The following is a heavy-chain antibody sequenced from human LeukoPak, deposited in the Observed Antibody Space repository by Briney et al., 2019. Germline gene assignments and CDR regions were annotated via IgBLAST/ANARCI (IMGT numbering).Heavy chain of an antibody. CDR2: ISSSGSTM. Sequence: GGSLRLSCAASGFTFSDFEMNWVRQAPGKGLEWVSYISSSGSTMDYADSVKGRFTTSRDDAKTSLYLQMNSLRAEDTAVYYCARRFDIWGQGTMVTVSS. CDR1: GFTFSDFE. CDR3: ARRFDI. J-gene: IGHJ3*02. V-gene: IGHV3-48*03.